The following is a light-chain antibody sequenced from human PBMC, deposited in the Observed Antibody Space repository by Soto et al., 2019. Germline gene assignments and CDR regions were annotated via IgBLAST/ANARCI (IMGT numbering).Light chain of an antibody. CDR3: QQYDKYST. J-gene: IGKJ1*01. CDR1: QTISVS. V-gene: IGKV1-5*01. CDR2: DAS. Sequence: IQMTQSPSTLSASVGDTVTITCRASQTISVSLAWYQQKPGKAPNLLIYDASTLQEGVPSRFSGSGSGTEFTLTATSLQPDDLTTYFCQQYDKYSTLGQGTKVDIK.